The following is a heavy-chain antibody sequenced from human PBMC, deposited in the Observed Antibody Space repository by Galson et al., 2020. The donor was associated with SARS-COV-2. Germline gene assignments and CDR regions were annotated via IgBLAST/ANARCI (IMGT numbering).Heavy chain of an antibody. J-gene: IGHJ4*02. D-gene: IGHD2-15*01. V-gene: IGHV3-23*01. CDR2: ISGSGTIT. CDR3: AKDGATRTGAATDY. CDR1: GFTFSTYA. Sequence: GGSLRLSCAASGFTFSTYAMSWVRLAPGKGLEWVSGISGSGTITNYADPVKGRFTISRDNSKNTLYLQMNSLRAEDTAVYYCAKDGATRTGAATDYWGQGTLVTVSS.